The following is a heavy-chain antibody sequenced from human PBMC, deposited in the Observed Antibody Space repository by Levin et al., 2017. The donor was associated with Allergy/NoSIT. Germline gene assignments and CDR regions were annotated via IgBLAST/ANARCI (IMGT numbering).Heavy chain of an antibody. J-gene: IGHJ6*02. D-gene: IGHD5-18*01. CDR2: ISYDGSNK. Sequence: LSLTCAASGFTFSSYGMHWVRQAPGKGLEWVAVISYDGSNKYYADSVKGRFTISRDNSKNTLYLQMNSLRAEDTAVYYCANALDTAMVTYYYYGMDVWGQGTTVTVSS. CDR3: ANALDTAMVTYYYYGMDV. V-gene: IGHV3-30*18. CDR1: GFTFSSYG.